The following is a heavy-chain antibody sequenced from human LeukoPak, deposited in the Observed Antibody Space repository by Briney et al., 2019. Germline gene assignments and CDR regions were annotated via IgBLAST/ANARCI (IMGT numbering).Heavy chain of an antibody. Sequence: GGSLRLSCAASGFTFSTYAMHWVRQAPGKGLEWVAVLSYDANNKYYADSVKGRFTISRDNSKDTLYLQVNSLRVEDTAVYYCARGGIAARQYSWFDPWGQGTLVTVSS. CDR1: GFTFSTYA. V-gene: IGHV3-30*04. CDR2: LSYDANNK. J-gene: IGHJ5*02. CDR3: ARGGIAARQYSWFDP. D-gene: IGHD6-6*01.